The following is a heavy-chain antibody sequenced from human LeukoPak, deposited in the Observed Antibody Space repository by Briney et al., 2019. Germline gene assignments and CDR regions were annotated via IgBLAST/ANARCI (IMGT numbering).Heavy chain of an antibody. CDR3: ARGNYDILTGYYGRIGWFDP. D-gene: IGHD3-9*01. J-gene: IGHJ5*02. CDR1: GGSFSGYY. CDR2: INHSGST. Sequence: SETLSLTCAVYGGSFSGYYWNWIRQPPGKGLEWIGDINHSGSTNYNPSLKSRVTISVDTSKIQFSLKLSSVTAADTAVYYCARGNYDILTGYYGRIGWFDPWGQGTLVTVSS. V-gene: IGHV4-34*01.